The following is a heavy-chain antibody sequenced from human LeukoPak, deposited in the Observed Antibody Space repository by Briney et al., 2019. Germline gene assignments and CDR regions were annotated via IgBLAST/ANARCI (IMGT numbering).Heavy chain of an antibody. D-gene: IGHD6-19*01. V-gene: IGHV1-18*01. CDR1: GYTFTSYG. Sequence: GASVKVSCKASGYTFTSYGISWVRQAPGQGLEWMGWISAYNGNTNYAQKLQGRVTMTTDTSTSTAYMELRSLRSDDTAVYYCARDLRIAVAGLGFFWGQGTLVIVSS. CDR3: ARDLRIAVAGLGFF. CDR2: ISAYNGNT. J-gene: IGHJ4*02.